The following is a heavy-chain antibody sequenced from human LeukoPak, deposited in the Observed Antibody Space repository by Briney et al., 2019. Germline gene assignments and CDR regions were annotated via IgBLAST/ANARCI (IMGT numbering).Heavy chain of an antibody. Sequence: PPETLSLTCTVSGGSISSGDYYWSWIRQPPGKGLEWIGYIYYSGSTYYNPSLKSRVTISVDTSKNQFSLKLSSVTAADTAVYYCARGRPPPGGDFWSGYYYWFDPWGQGTLVTVSS. V-gene: IGHV4-30-4*08. CDR1: GGSISSGDYY. CDR2: IYYSGST. J-gene: IGHJ5*02. CDR3: ARGRPPPGGDFWSGYYYWFDP. D-gene: IGHD3-3*01.